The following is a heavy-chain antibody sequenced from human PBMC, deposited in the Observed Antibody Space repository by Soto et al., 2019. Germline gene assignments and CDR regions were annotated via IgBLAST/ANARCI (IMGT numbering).Heavy chain of an antibody. CDR1: GDSISSGGYY. J-gene: IGHJ4*02. CDR3: SRVKGGTTRRAFDS. Sequence: QVQLQESGPGLVKPSQTLSLTCTVSGDSISSGGYYWSWIRQHPGKGLEWTGDIYDNGGSYYSPALKGRVVTSADRSEIRFSLRLSSVTAADTAVYYCSRVKGGTTRRAFDSWGQGTLVTVSS. CDR2: IYDNGGS. V-gene: IGHV4-31*03. D-gene: IGHD1-7*01.